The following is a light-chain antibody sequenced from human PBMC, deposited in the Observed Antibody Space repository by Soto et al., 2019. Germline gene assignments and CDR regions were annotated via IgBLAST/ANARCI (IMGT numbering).Light chain of an antibody. CDR2: DVS. V-gene: IGLV2-14*01. CDR1: SSDVGGYNY. Sequence: QSALTQPAPVSGSPGQSITISCTGTSSDVGGYNYVSWYQQHPGKAPKLMIYDVSNRPSGVSNRFSGSKSGNTASLTISGLQAEDEADYYCSSYTRSSTYVFGTGTKVTVL. J-gene: IGLJ1*01. CDR3: SSYTRSSTYV.